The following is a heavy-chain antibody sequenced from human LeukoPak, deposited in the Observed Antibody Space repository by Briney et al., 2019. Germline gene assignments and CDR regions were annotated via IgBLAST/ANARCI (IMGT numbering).Heavy chain of an antibody. Sequence: GESLKISCKGSGYTFKSHWIAWVRLMPGKGLEYMGIIYPGDSDTRYSPSFQGQVTISADKSISTAYLQWSSLKASDTAMYFCAFGASNWDQFDFWGQGTLVTVSS. CDR3: AFGASNWDQFDF. CDR2: IYPGDSDT. CDR1: GYTFKSHW. J-gene: IGHJ5*01. V-gene: IGHV5-51*06. D-gene: IGHD7-27*01.